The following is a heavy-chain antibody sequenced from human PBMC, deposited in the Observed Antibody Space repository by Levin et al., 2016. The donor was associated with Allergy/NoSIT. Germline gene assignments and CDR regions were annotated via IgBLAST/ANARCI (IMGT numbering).Heavy chain of an antibody. Sequence: GGSLRLSCAASGFTLKSYALNWVRQAPGKGLEWVTVISSDGRRTYYADSVKGRFIISRDTSENTLYLQMNNLTTEDTGVYYCTRGRGSYYFDSWGQGTLVTVSS. CDR2: ISSDGRRT. CDR1: GFTLKSYA. D-gene: IGHD3-10*01. J-gene: IGHJ4*02. CDR3: TRGRGSYYFDS. V-gene: IGHV3-30*04.